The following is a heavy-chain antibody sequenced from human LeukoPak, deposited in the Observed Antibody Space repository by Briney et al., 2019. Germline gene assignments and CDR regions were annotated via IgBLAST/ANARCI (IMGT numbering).Heavy chain of an antibody. CDR1: RYTFTSYD. CDR3: ARGAPGSYCSGGSCPYFVY. V-gene: IGHV1-8*01. CDR2: VNPNSGHT. D-gene: IGHD2-15*01. J-gene: IGHJ4*02. Sequence: ASVKVSCKASRYTFTSYDINWVRQATGQGLEWMGWVNPNSGHTGYAQKFQGRVTMTRNTSISTAYMELSSLTSEDTAVYYCARGAPGSYCSGGSCPYFVYWGQGTLVSVSS.